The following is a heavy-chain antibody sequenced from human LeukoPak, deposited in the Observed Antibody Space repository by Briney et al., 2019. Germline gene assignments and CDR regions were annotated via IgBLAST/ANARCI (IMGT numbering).Heavy chain of an antibody. V-gene: IGHV3-30-3*01. D-gene: IGHD3-10*01. CDR3: ARDRIPMVRGIPYY. Sequence: PGRSLRLSCAASGFTFSSYTMHRVRQAPGKGLEWVAVISYDGSNKYYADSVKGRFTISRDNSKNTLYLQMNSLRAEDTAVYYCARDRIPMVRGIPYYWGQGTLVTVSS. CDR1: GFTFSSYT. CDR2: ISYDGSNK. J-gene: IGHJ4*02.